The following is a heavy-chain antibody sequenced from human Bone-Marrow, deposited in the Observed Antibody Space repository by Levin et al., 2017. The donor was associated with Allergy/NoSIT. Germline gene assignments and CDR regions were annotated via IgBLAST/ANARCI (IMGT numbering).Heavy chain of an antibody. CDR2: SYTSGNI. Sequence: LRLSCTVSGVSITSGSYYWSWIRQPAGKGLEWIGHSYTSGNITYNPSLKSRATISLDTSKNQFSLRLRAVTAADTAVYYCARVLQYSYYYTDVWGQGTMVTVSS. V-gene: IGHV4-61*09. CDR1: GVSITSGSYY. J-gene: IGHJ6*03. CDR3: ARVLQYSYYYTDV. D-gene: IGHD2-21*01.